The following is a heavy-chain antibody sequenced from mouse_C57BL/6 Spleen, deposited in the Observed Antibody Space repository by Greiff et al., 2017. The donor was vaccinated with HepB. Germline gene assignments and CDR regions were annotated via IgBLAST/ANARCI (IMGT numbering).Heavy chain of an antibody. V-gene: IGHV1-80*01. CDR3: ARGGYWYFDV. CDR1: GYAFSSYW. Sequence: VQRVESGAELVKPGASVKISCKASGYAFSSYWMNWVKQRPGKGLEWIGQIYPGDGDTNYNGKFKGKATLTADKSSSTAYMQLSSLTSEDSAVYFCARGGYWYFDVWGTGTTVTVSS. J-gene: IGHJ1*03. CDR2: IYPGDGDT.